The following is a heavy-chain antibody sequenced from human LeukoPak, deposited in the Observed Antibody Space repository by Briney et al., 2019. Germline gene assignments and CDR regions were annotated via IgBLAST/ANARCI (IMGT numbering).Heavy chain of an antibody. D-gene: IGHD3-16*01. V-gene: IGHV1-46*01. J-gene: IGHJ4*02. CDR2: ISPSAGNT. CDR3: VREASGGYFDY. CDR1: GYTLTTYH. Sequence: GASVKVSCKASGYTLTTYHMNWVRQAPGQGLEWMGTISPSAGNTNYAQSFRGRVTMTRDTSTSTVYMELTSLTSEDTAVYYCVREASGGYFDYWGQGTQVTVSS.